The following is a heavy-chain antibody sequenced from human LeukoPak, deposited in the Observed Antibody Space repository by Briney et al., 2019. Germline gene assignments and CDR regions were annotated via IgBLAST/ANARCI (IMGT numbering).Heavy chain of an antibody. Sequence: PSETLSLTCTITSGSINGHYWSWIRQSAGKEMQWIGRIYTSGATNYNPSFKSRVTMSIDTSKKQLSLKLNSVTAADTAVYYCARHNGGGVRSYVAPGPPDYFDYWGQGTLVTVSS. V-gene: IGHV4-4*07. CDR3: ARHNGGGVRSYVAPGPPDYFDY. D-gene: IGHD1-26*01. CDR1: SGSINGHY. CDR2: IYTSGAT. J-gene: IGHJ4*02.